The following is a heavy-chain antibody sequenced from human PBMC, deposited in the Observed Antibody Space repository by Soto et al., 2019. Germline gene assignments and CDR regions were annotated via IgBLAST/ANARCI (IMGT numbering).Heavy chain of an antibody. J-gene: IGHJ4*02. CDR2: ISSSSSYI. CDR3: AKRITIFAVVYDY. V-gene: IGHV3-21*01. D-gene: IGHD3-3*01. CDR1: GFTFSSYS. Sequence: GSLRLSCAASGFTFSSYSMNWVRQAPGKGLEWVSSISSSSSYIYYADSVKGRFTISRDNAKNSLYLQMNSLRAEDTAVYYCAKRITIFAVVYDYWGQGTLGTVSS.